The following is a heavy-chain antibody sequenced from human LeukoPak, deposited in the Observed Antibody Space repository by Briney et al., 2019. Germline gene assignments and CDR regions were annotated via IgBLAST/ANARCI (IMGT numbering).Heavy chain of an antibody. CDR1: GYTFSNSD. V-gene: IGHV1-8*01. Sequence: GASVKVSCKASGYTFSNSDINRVRQATGQGLEWMGWMNPNSGNRGNAQKFQGRVTMTMNISISTAYMELSSLASEDSATYYCARVLCPKLFDPWGQGTLVTVSS. CDR2: MNPNSGNR. CDR3: ARVLCPKLFDP. J-gene: IGHJ5*02. D-gene: IGHD2/OR15-2a*01.